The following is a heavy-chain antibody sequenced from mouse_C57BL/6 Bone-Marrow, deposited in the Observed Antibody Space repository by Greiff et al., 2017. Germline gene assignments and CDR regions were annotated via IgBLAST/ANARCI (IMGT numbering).Heavy chain of an antibody. J-gene: IGHJ3*01. V-gene: IGHV1-64*01. CDR2: IHPNSGST. CDR3: ARVGYYYGSSWFAY. D-gene: IGHD1-1*01. Sequence: QVHVKQPGAELVKPGASVKLSCKASGYTFTSYWMHWVKQRPGQGLEWIGMIHPNSGSTNYNEKFKSKATLTVDKSSSTAYMQLSSLTSEDSAVYYCARVGYYYGSSWFAYWGQGTLVTVSA. CDR1: GYTFTSYW.